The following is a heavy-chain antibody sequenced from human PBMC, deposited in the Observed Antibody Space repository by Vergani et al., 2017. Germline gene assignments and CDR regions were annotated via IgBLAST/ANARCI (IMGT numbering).Heavy chain of an antibody. CDR2: IYYSGTT. Sequence: QVQLQESGPGLVKASQTLSLTCSVSGAYVGSGGYYWSWVRQRTGMGLDWIGYIYYSGTTYYTPSLESRLTISLVTSENHLSLKLTSVTSADPAGYYCARQKDYYMDVWGKGATVTVS. CDR1: GAYVGSGGYY. J-gene: IGHJ6*03. V-gene: IGHV4-31*03. CDR3: ARQKDYYMDV.